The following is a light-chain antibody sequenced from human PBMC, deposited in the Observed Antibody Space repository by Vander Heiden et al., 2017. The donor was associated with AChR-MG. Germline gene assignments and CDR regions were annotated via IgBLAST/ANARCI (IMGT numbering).Light chain of an antibody. V-gene: IGLV3-21*02. CDR1: NIGDKN. CDR2: DDS. CDR3: QVWDSSSDWV. Sequence: SYVLTQPPSVSVAPGQTARITCGGNNIGDKNVHWDQQKPGQAPVLIVYDDSDRPSGIPGRFSGSNSGNTATLTISRGEAGDEADYYCQVWDSSSDWVFGGGTKLTVL. J-gene: IGLJ3*02.